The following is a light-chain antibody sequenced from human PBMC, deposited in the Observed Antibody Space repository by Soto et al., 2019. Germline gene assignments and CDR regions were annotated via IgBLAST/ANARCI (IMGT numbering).Light chain of an antibody. J-gene: IGKJ1*01. V-gene: IGKV3-20*01. CDR1: QSVSNK. CDR2: GAS. Sequence: EIVITHSPCTLSVSPGEGATLSCRASQSVSNKLAWYQHKPGQAPRLLIYGASNRATGIPDRFSGSGSGIDFTLTISRLEPEDFAVYYCKQYGSSGKFGQGTKVDIK. CDR3: KQYGSSGK.